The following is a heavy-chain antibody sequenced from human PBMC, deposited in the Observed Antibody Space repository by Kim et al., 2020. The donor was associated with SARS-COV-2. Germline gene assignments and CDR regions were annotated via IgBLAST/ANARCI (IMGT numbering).Heavy chain of an antibody. CDR2: ISYDGSNK. Sequence: GGSLRLSCAASGFTFSSYGMHWVRQAPGKGLEWVAVISYDGSNKYYADSVKGRFTISRDNSKNTLYLQMNSLRAEDTAVYYCAKETSTYYDFWSGYSYYYSYGMDVWGQGTTVTVSS. J-gene: IGHJ6*02. V-gene: IGHV3-30*18. CDR3: AKETSTYYDFWSGYSYYYSYGMDV. D-gene: IGHD3-3*01. CDR1: GFTFSSYG.